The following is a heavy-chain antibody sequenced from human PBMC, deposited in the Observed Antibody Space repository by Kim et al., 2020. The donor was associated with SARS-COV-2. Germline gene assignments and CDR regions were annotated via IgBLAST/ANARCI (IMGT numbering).Heavy chain of an antibody. Sequence: GGSLRLSCAASGFTFSSYGMHWVRQAPGKGLEWVAVISYDGSNKYYADSVKGRFTISRDNSKNTLYLQMNSLRAEDTAVYYCAKGLWSGSSPCDYWGQGTLVTVSS. V-gene: IGHV3-30*18. CDR1: GFTFSSYG. D-gene: IGHD1-26*01. CDR3: AKGLWSGSSPCDY. J-gene: IGHJ4*02. CDR2: ISYDGSNK.